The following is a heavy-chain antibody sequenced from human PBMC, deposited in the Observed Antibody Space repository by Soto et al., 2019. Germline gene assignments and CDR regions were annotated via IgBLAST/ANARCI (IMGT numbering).Heavy chain of an antibody. J-gene: IGHJ4*02. CDR3: AREGNLGRWLPALDL. V-gene: IGHV4-31*03. Sequence: SETLSLTCTVSGGAISSGGYYWSWIRQYPGKGLEWIGYMYYTGRSYYNPSLKSRVTISIDTSKNQFSLKLNSVTAADTAVYSCAREGNLGRWLPALDLWGQGTLVTVSS. D-gene: IGHD2-2*01. CDR2: MYYTGRS. CDR1: GGAISSGGYY.